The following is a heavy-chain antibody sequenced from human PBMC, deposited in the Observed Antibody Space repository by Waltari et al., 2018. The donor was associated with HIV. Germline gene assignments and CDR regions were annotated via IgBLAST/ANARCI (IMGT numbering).Heavy chain of an antibody. V-gene: IGHV1-46*01. CDR3: ARAIPDMYSSSSWFRGMDV. J-gene: IGHJ6*02. Sequence: QVQLVQSGAEVKKPGASVKVSCKASGYTFTSYYMDWVRQAPGQGLEWMGIINPRGGSTTDSDMFQCRVTLTRDPSTSTFYRQLGSLRSEDTAVYYCARAIPDMYSSSSWFRGMDVWGQGTTVTVSS. CDR2: INPRGGST. CDR1: GYTFTSYY. D-gene: IGHD6-6*01.